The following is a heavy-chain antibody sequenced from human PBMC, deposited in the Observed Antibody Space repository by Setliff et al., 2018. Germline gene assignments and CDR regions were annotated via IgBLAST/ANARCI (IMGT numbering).Heavy chain of an antibody. Sequence: GGSLRLSCAASGFTVSDAWMGWVRQTPGKGLDWVGRMKSKTDGGTTDYAAPVKGRFTISRDDSKNTLYLQMNSLKTEDTAVYYCVKLVPQAISSDPWGQGTLVTVSS. J-gene: IGHJ5*02. CDR1: GFTVSDAW. V-gene: IGHV3-15*01. CDR3: VKLVPQAISSDP. CDR2: MKSKTDGGTT. D-gene: IGHD3-10*01.